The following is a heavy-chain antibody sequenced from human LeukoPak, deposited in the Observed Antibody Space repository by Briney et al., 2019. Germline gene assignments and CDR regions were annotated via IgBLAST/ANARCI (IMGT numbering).Heavy chain of an antibody. V-gene: IGHV4-4*07. CDR1: GGSISSYY. J-gene: IGHJ6*03. Sequence: SETLSLTCTVSGGSISSYYWSWIRQPAGKGLEWIGRIYTSRSTNYNPSLKSRVTMSVDTSKNQFSLKLSSVTAADTAVYYCAREVGGSSWRYYYYYMDVWGKGTTVTISS. D-gene: IGHD6-13*01. CDR3: AREVGGSSWRYYYYYMDV. CDR2: IYTSRST.